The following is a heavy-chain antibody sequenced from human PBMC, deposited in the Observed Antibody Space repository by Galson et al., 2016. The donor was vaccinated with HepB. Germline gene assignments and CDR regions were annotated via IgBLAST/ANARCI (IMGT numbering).Heavy chain of an antibody. CDR1: GYTFINYH. J-gene: IGHJ6*02. D-gene: IGHD3-16*01. V-gene: IGHV1-18*01. CDR3: ARDPTNYDYVWGTHYYYYYGMDV. Sequence: SVKVSCKASGYTFINYHISWVRHAPGQGLEWMGWISAYNGNTNYAQNFQGRVTMTTDTSTSTAYMELRSLRSDDTAVYYCARDPTNYDYVWGTHYYYYYGMDVWGQGTTVTVSS. CDR2: ISAYNGNT.